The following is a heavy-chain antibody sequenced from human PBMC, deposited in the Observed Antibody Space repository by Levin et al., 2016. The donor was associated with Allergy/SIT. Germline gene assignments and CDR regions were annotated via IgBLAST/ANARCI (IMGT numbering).Heavy chain of an antibody. Sequence: SETLSLTCAVYGGSFSGYYWSWIRQPPGKGLEWIGEINHSGSTNYNPSLKSRVTISVDTSKNQFSLKLSSVTAADTAVYYCARGWELLPFDYWGQGTLVTVSS. CDR3: ARGWELLPFDY. V-gene: IGHV4-34*01. CDR1: GGSFSGYY. D-gene: IGHD1-26*01. J-gene: IGHJ4*02. CDR2: INHSGST.